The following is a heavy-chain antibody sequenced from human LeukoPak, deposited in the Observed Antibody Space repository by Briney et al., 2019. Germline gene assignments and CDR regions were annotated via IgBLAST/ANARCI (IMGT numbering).Heavy chain of an antibody. CDR2: IIPIFGTA. CDR1: GGTFSSYA. CDR3: ARVSIVVAGTFDP. J-gene: IGHJ5*02. V-gene: IGHV1-69*13. D-gene: IGHD6-19*01. Sequence: SVKVSCEASGGTFSSYAISWVRQAPGQGLEWMGGIIPIFGTANYAQKFQGRVTITADESTSTAYMELSGLRSEDTAVYYCARVSIVVAGTFDPWGQGTLVTVSS.